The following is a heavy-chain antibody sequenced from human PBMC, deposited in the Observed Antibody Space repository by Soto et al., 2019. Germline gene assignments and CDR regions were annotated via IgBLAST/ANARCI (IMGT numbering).Heavy chain of an antibody. V-gene: IGHV4-59*01. J-gene: IGHJ4*02. CDR2: IYYSGST. Sequence: PSETLSLTCTVSGGSISSYYWSWIRQPPGKGLEWIGYIYYSGSTNYNPSLKSRVTISVDTSKNQFSLKLSSVTAADTAVYYCAIGWGYSSGWYFDYWGQGTLVTVSS. CDR3: AIGWGYSSGWYFDY. D-gene: IGHD6-19*01. CDR1: GGSISSYY.